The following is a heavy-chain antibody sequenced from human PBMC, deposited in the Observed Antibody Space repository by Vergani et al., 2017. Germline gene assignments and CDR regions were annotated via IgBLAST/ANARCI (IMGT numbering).Heavy chain of an antibody. CDR3: ARHAGIAVAGSYYYYYYMDV. D-gene: IGHD6-19*01. J-gene: IGHJ6*03. V-gene: IGHV4-39*01. CDR2: IYYSGST. CDR1: GGSISSSSYY. Sequence: QLQLQESGPGLVKPSETLSLTCTVSGGSISSSSYYWGWIRQPPGKGLEWIGSIYYSGSTYYNPSLKSRVTISVDTFKNQFSLKLSSVTAADTAVYYCARHAGIAVAGSYYYYYYMDVWGKGP.